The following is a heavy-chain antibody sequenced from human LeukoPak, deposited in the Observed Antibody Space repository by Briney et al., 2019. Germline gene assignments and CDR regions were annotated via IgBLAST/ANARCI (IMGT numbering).Heavy chain of an antibody. CDR3: ATRPARGSGPYYPYFDY. J-gene: IGHJ4*02. CDR2: IYYTGTT. Sequence: PSETLSLTCTVSGASVSSDSYYWSWIRQPPGKGLEWIGYIYYTGTTNYNPSLKSRVTMSVETSKNELSLKLSSVTTADTAVYYCATRPARGSGPYYPYFDYWGQGTLVTVSS. V-gene: IGHV4-61*01. CDR1: GASVSSDSYY. D-gene: IGHD3-22*01.